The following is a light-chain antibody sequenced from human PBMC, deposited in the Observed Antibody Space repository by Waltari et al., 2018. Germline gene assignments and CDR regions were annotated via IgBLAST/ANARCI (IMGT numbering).Light chain of an antibody. Sequence: DIQMTQSPSTLSASVGDRVTITCRDSQTIRSWLAWYQHKPGKAPKHLIYKASNLESGVPSSFSGSGSGTEFTLTVSSLQPDDFATYYCQQYDSYPWTVGQGTKVEI. J-gene: IGKJ1*01. V-gene: IGKV1-5*03. CDR1: QTIRSW. CDR3: QQYDSYPWT. CDR2: KAS.